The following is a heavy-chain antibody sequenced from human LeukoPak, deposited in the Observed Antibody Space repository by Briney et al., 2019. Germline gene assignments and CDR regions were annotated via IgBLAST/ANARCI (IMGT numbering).Heavy chain of an antibody. J-gene: IGHJ1*01. CDR3: AKARRYCSGGSCYSTTNYFQH. CDR2: ISGSGGST. Sequence: GSLRLSCAASGFTFSSYGMSWVRQAPGKGLEWVSAISGSGGSTYYADSVKGRFTISRDNSKNTLYLQMNSLRAEDTAVYYCAKARRYCSGGSCYSTTNYFQHWGQGTLVTVSS. V-gene: IGHV3-23*01. D-gene: IGHD2-15*01. CDR1: GFTFSSYG.